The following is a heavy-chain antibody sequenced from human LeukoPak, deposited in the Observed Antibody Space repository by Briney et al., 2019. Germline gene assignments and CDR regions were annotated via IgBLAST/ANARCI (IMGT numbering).Heavy chain of an antibody. CDR3: ARKAQYNGHYPLDY. CDR2: TSDRGDYT. J-gene: IGHJ4*02. D-gene: IGHD1-7*01. CDR1: GFTFTSYS. Sequence: GSLRLSCAASGFTFTSYSMSWVRQAPGKGLEWVSGTSDRGDYTYYADSAKGRFTISRDSSKNTLFLQMNSLRAEDTALYFCARKAQYNGHYPLDYWGQGTLVTVSS. V-gene: IGHV3-23*01.